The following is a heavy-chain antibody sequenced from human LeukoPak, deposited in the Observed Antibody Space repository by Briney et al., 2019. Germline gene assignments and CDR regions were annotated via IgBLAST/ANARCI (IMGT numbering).Heavy chain of an antibody. J-gene: IGHJ6*02. V-gene: IGHV3-7*03. CDR2: IKKDGSEK. CDR1: GFTFGSYW. D-gene: IGHD6-13*01. CDR3: AKRASDYSSSWYNYYYYGMDV. Sequence: GGSLRLSCAASGFTFGSYWMSWVRQAPGKGPEWVANIKKDGSEKKYVDSVKGRFTISRDNAKNSLYLQMNSLRAEDTAVYYCAKRASDYSSSWYNYYYYGMDVWGQGTTVTVSS.